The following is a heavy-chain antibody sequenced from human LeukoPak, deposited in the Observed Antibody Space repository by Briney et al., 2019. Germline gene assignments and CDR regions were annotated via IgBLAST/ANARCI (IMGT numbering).Heavy chain of an antibody. CDR1: GDSVSSNSVA. D-gene: IGHD6-19*01. Sequence: SQTLSLTCDISGDSVSSNSVAWSWIRQSPSRGLEWLGRTYYRSKWYSDYGVSVRGRITVSPDTSKNQFSLKLDSVNPEDTAAYYCARYSSSGWYFDFWGQGSLVTVSS. CDR2: TYYRSKWYS. J-gene: IGHJ4*02. CDR3: ARYSSSGWYFDF. V-gene: IGHV6-1*01.